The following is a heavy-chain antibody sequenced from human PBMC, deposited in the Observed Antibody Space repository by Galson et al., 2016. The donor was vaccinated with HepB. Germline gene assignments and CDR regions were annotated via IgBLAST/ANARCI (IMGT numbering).Heavy chain of an antibody. J-gene: IGHJ6*03. D-gene: IGHD6-25*01. CDR1: GGSITNSY. V-gene: IGHV4-59*01. Sequence: SETLSLTCTVSGGSITNSYWTWIRQSPGKGLEWIGNIYYSGRTNYNPSLKSRVTISVDTSKTQFFLNLRSVTAADTAVYYCATESFFVAAADFYYYYVDVWGKGTTVTVSS. CDR3: ATESFFVAAADFYYYYVDV. CDR2: IYYSGRT.